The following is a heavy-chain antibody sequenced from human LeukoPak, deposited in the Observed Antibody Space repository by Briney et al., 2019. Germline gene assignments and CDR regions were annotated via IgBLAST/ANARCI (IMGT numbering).Heavy chain of an antibody. CDR2: VYYTGGT. Sequence: SETLSLTCTVSGGSITSYTHYWGWIREPPGKGLEWIATVYYTGGTYYNPSLKSRVTISIDTSRNHFSLKLTSVIAADTAMYYCVSNSSSSPWFDPWGQGTLVTVSS. CDR1: GGSITSYTHY. CDR3: VSNSSSSPWFDP. D-gene: IGHD6-6*01. J-gene: IGHJ5*02. V-gene: IGHV4-39*02.